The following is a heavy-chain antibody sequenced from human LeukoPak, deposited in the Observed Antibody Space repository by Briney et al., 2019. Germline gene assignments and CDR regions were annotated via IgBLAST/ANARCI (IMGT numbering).Heavy chain of an antibody. Sequence: GGSLRLSCAASGFSFSDHWMSWICQAPGKGLEWVSYISESSNTIYYADSVKGRFTISRDNAKKSLYLQMNSLRVEDTAVYYCARRDGDYWGQGTLVTVSS. CDR2: ISESSNTI. J-gene: IGHJ4*02. CDR3: ARRDGDY. D-gene: IGHD5-24*01. CDR1: GFSFSDHW. V-gene: IGHV3-11*01.